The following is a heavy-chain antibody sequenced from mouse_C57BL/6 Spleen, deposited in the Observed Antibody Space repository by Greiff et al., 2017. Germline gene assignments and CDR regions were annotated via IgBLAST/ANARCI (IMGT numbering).Heavy chain of an antibody. D-gene: IGHD2-1*01. V-gene: IGHV5-17*01. J-gene: IGHJ4*01. CDR1: GFTFSDYG. CDR2: ISSGSSTI. Sequence: EVMLVESGGGLVKPGGSLKLSCAASGFTFSDYGMHWVRQAPEKGLEWVAYISSGSSTIYYADTVKGRFTISRDNAKNTLFLQMTSLRSEDTAMYYCARATLYYGNYYYYAMDYWGQGTSVTVSS. CDR3: ARATLYYGNYYYYAMDY.